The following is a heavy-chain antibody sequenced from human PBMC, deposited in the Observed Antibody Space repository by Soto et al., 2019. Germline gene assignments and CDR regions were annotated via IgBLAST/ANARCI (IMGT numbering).Heavy chain of an antibody. D-gene: IGHD3-22*01. CDR1: GFTFSSYG. J-gene: IGHJ4*02. Sequence: GGSLRLSCAASGFTFSSYGMHWVRQAPGKGLEWVAVIWYDGSNKYYADSVKGRFTISRDNSKNTLYLQMNSLRAEDTAVYYCARDTGYYDSSGYSFDYWAQGTLVTVYS. CDR3: ARDTGYYDSSGYSFDY. CDR2: IWYDGSNK. V-gene: IGHV3-33*01.